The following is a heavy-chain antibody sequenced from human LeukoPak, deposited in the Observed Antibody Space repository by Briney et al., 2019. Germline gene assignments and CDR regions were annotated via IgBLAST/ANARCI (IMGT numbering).Heavy chain of an antibody. CDR3: AKGDAAIGTFDY. CDR1: GFTFGDYA. CDR2: ISYDGSKK. Sequence: GGSLRLSCAASGFTFGDYAMSWFRQAPGKGLEWVAVISYDGSKKYYGDSVKGRFTISRDNSKKTLYLQMNSLRAEDTAVYYCAKGDAAIGTFDYWGQGTLVTVSS. J-gene: IGHJ4*02. V-gene: IGHV3-30*04. D-gene: IGHD5-18*01.